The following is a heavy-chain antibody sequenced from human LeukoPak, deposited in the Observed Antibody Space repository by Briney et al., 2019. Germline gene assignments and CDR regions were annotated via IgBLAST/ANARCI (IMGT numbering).Heavy chain of an antibody. CDR3: ASYHSSGSFDAFDI. J-gene: IGHJ3*02. CDR1: GGSFSGYY. D-gene: IGHD3-22*01. V-gene: IGHV4-34*01. Sequence: PSGTLSLTCAVYGGSFSGYYWSWIRQPPGKGLEWIGEINHSGSTNYNPSLKSRVTISVDTSKNQFSLKLSSVTAADTAVYYCASYHSSGSFDAFDIWGQGTMVTVSS. CDR2: INHSGST.